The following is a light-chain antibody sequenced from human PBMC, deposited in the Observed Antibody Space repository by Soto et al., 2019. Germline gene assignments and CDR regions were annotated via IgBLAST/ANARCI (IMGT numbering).Light chain of an antibody. J-gene: IGLJ1*01. CDR3: GTWDSSLSAYV. CDR1: SSNIGNNY. V-gene: IGLV1-51*01. CDR2: DNN. Sequence: QLVLTQPPSVSAAPGQKVTISCSGSSSNIGNNYVSWYQQLPGTAPKLLIYDNNKRPSGIPDRFSGSKSGTSATLGITGLQTGDEADYYCGTWDSSLSAYVFGTGT.